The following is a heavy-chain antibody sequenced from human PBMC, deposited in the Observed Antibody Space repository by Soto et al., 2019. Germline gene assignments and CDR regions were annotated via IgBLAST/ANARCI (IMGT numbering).Heavy chain of an antibody. J-gene: IGHJ5*02. CDR2: TYYRSKWYN. CDR3: ARDVAELDYGDYIPDNWFDP. Sequence: SQTLSLTCAISGDSVSSNSAAWNWIRQSPSRGLEWLGRTYYRSKWYNDYAVSVKSRITINPDTSKNQFSLQLNSVTPEDTAVYYCARDVAELDYGDYIPDNWFDPWGQGTLVTVSS. D-gene: IGHD4-17*01. V-gene: IGHV6-1*01. CDR1: GDSVSSNSAA.